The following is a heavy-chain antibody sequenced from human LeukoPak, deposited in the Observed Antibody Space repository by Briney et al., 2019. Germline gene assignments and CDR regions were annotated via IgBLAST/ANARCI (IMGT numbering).Heavy chain of an antibody. CDR3: ARGGIVASTTASFDY. J-gene: IGHJ4*02. CDR2: INPNSGGT. CDR1: GYTFTGYY. V-gene: IGHV1-2*02. Sequence: ASVKVSCKASGYTFTGYYMHWVRQAPGQGLEWMGCINPNSGGTSYAQKFQGRVTMTRDTSISTAYMELSRLRSDDTAVYYCARGGIVASTTASFDYWGQGTLVTVSS. D-gene: IGHD5-12*01.